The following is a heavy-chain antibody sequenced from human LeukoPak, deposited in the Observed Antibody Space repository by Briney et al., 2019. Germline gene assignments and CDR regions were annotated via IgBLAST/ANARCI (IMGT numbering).Heavy chain of an antibody. CDR3: ARDLEGYHYGSGNYPQ. V-gene: IGHV1-2*02. Sequence: ASVKVSCKASGYTFTGSYIHWVRQAPGQGLEWMGLINPNSGGTNYAQKFQGRVTMTRDTSISTAYMELSSLRSDDTAVYYCARDLEGYHYGSGNYPQWGQGTLVTVSS. CDR2: INPNSGGT. CDR1: GYTFTGSY. D-gene: IGHD3-10*01. J-gene: IGHJ4*02.